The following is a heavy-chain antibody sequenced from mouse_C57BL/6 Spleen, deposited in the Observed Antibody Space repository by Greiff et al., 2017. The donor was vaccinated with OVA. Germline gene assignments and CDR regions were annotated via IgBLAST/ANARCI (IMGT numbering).Heavy chain of an antibody. CDR2: IDPETGGT. CDR1: GYTFTDYE. Sequence: VQLQESGAELVRPGASVTLSCKASGYTFTDYEMHWVKQTPVHGLEWIGAIDPETGGTAYNQKFKGKAILTADKSSSTAYMELRSLTSEDSAVYYCTRGGMDYWGQGTSVTVSS. J-gene: IGHJ4*01. V-gene: IGHV1-15*01. CDR3: TRGGMDY.